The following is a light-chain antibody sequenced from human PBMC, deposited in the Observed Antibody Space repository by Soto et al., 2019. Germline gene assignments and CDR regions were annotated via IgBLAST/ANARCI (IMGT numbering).Light chain of an antibody. CDR1: TSNIGNHD. V-gene: IGLV1-36*01. J-gene: IGLJ3*02. CDR2: FDD. CDR3: SAWDDNLHGWV. Sequence: QSVLTQPPSVSQAPGQRVTISCSGSTSNIGNHDVNWYQHLPGKPPKLLIYFDDLLPSGVSDRFSGSRSGTSASLAISGLLSEDEGDYYCSAWDDNLHGWVFGGGTKLTVL.